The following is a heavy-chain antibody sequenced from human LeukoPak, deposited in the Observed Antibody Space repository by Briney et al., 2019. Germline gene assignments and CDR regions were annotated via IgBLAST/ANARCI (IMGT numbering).Heavy chain of an antibody. CDR3: ALKDFDWLATYYFDY. D-gene: IGHD3-9*01. CDR2: ISAYNGNA. Sequence: ASVKVSCKASGYTFTSYGISWVRQAPGQGLEWMGWISAYNGNANYAQKLQGRVTMTTDTSTSTAYMELSRLSSVAAADTAVYYCALKDFDWLATYYFDYWGQGTLVTVSS. V-gene: IGHV1-18*01. J-gene: IGHJ4*02. CDR1: GYTFTSYG.